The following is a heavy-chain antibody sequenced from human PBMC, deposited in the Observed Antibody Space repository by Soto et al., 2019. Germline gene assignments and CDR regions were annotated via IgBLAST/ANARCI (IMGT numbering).Heavy chain of an antibody. D-gene: IGHD3-16*01. V-gene: IGHV4-59*01. Sequence: SETLSLTCTVSGASMSDYYGSWIRQSPGKGLEHIGYLHYSGSANYNPSLKSRVTISMDTSKNQFFLKLNSVNAADTAIYYCERSGHTFVGVVWGQGIPVTVSS. CDR3: ERSGHTFVGVV. CDR2: LHYSGSA. J-gene: IGHJ4*02. CDR1: GASMSDYY.